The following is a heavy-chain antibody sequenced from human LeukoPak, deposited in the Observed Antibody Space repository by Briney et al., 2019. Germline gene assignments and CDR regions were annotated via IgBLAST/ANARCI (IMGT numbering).Heavy chain of an antibody. CDR3: ARGGRVADPLNWFDP. CDR2: IYYSEST. V-gene: IGHV4-59*01. D-gene: IGHD2-15*01. Sequence: SETLSLTCTVSGGSISSYYWSWIRQPPGKGLEWIGYIYYSESTNYNPSLKSRVTISVDTSKNQFSLKLSSVTAADTAVYYCARGGRVADPLNWFDPWGQGTLVTVSS. CDR1: GGSISSYY. J-gene: IGHJ5*02.